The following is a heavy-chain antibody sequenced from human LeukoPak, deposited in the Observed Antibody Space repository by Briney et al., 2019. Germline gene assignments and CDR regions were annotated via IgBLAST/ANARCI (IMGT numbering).Heavy chain of an antibody. CDR2: IIPIFGTA. CDR1: GYTFTGYY. J-gene: IGHJ4*02. Sequence: SVKVSCKASGYTFTGYYMHWVRQAPGQGLEWMGGIIPIFGTANHAQKFQGRVTITADESTSTAYMELSSLRSEDTAVYYCAREDIAAAGRPTGYWGQGTLVTVSS. D-gene: IGHD6-13*01. CDR3: AREDIAAAGRPTGY. V-gene: IGHV1-69*13.